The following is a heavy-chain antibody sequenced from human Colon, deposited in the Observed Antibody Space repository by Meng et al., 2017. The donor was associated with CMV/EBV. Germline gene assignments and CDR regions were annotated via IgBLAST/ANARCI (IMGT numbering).Heavy chain of an antibody. CDR3: TKDQETLAPYYFDH. J-gene: IGHJ4*02. CDR2: ISRSGDSP. V-gene: IGHV3-23*01. CDR1: GFIFSTYT. Sequence: VQLLESGGDLVEPGGSLRLPCAASGFIFSTYTMNWVRQAPGKGLEWVSAISRSGDSPYYADSVEGRFTVSRDNSKNKVYLQMNSLRADDTAVYYCTKDQETLAPYYFDHWGQGTLVTVSS.